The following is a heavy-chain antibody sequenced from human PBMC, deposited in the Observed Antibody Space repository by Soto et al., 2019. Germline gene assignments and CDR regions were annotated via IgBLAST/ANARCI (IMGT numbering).Heavy chain of an antibody. Sequence: PSETLSLTCTVSGGSISSYYWSWIRQPPGRGLEWIGYIYYSGSTNYNPSLKSRVTISVDTSKNQFSLKLSSVTAADTAVYYCARVRVTTYNYYYGMDVWGQGTTVTVSS. CDR1: GGSISSYY. J-gene: IGHJ6*02. D-gene: IGHD4-17*01. CDR2: IYYSGST. CDR3: ARVRVTTYNYYYGMDV. V-gene: IGHV4-59*12.